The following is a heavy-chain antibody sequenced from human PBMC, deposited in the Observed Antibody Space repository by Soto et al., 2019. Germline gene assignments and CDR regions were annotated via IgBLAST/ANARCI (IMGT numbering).Heavy chain of an antibody. V-gene: IGHV3-23*01. CDR2: ILVGGST. D-gene: IGHD2-8*02. CDR1: GFTFSSYW. CDR3: AKATATGGGAFDI. J-gene: IGHJ3*02. Sequence: PGGSLRLSCAASGFTFSSYWMHWVRQAPGKGLVWVSTILVGGSTHYPDSVKGRFTISRDNSKKTVFLQMKSLTAGDTAVYYCAKATATGGGAFDICGQGTMVTVSS.